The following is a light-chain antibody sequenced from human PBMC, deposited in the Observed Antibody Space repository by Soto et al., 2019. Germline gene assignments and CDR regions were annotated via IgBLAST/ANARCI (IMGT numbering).Light chain of an antibody. J-gene: IGLJ2*01. Sequence: QSALTQPASVSGSPGQSITISCTGTSSDVGGYNYVSWYQQHPGKAPKLMSYDVSNRPSGVSNLFSGSKSGNTASLTISGLQAEDEADYYCSSYTSSSTRVFGGGTTLPVL. CDR1: SSDVGGYNY. CDR2: DVS. CDR3: SSYTSSSTRV. V-gene: IGLV2-14*01.